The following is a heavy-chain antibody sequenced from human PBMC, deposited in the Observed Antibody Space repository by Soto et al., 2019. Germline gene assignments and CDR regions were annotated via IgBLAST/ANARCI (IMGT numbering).Heavy chain of an antibody. J-gene: IGHJ6*02. V-gene: IGHV6-1*01. CDR2: TYYKSKWNN. Sequence: XQTLSLTCVISGDSVSSNSAGWNLIRQSPSRGLEWLGRTYYKSKWNNDYALSVKSRITINPDTSKNQFSLHLYSVTPEDTAVYYCTGITWFRGMDVWGQGTPVTVSS. D-gene: IGHD3-10*01. CDR1: GDSVSSNSAG. CDR3: TGITWFRGMDV.